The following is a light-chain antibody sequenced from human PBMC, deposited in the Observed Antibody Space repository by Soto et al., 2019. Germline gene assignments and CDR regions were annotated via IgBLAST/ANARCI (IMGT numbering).Light chain of an antibody. CDR2: DVS. V-gene: IGLV2-14*01. J-gene: IGLJ1*01. CDR1: SSDVGGYHY. CDR3: SSYTSSITYV. Sequence: QSVLTQPASVSGSPGQSITISCTGTSSDVGGYHYVSWYQQYPGKAPKVMIYDVSNRPSGVSNRFSGSKSGTTASLTISGLQAADEADYYCSSYTSSITYVFGTGTKVTVL.